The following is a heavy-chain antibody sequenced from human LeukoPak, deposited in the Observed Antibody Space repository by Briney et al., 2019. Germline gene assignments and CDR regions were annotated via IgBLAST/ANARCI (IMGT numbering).Heavy chain of an antibody. CDR1: GYTFTGYY. Sequence: ASVKVSCKASGYTFTGYYFHWVRQAPGQGLEWMGWINPNTAGTNYAQKFLGRVTLTWDSSISTAYMELNRLTSDDTAVYYCASFNDFGDYVFDYWGQGTLVTVSS. CDR3: ASFNDFGDYVFDY. V-gene: IGHV1-2*02. CDR2: INPNTAGT. D-gene: IGHD4-17*01. J-gene: IGHJ4*02.